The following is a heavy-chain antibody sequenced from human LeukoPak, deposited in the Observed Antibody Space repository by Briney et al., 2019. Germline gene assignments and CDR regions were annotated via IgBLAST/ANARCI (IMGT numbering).Heavy chain of an antibody. CDR2: INPNSGGT. CDR1: GYTFTGYY. Sequence: ASVKVSCKASGYTFTGYYMHWVRQAPGQGLEWMGWINPNSGGTNYAQKSQGRVTMTRDTSISTAYMELSRLRSDDTAVYYCARDPETVVPAAIVWYYFDYWGQGTLVTVSS. CDR3: ARDPETVVPAAIVWYYFDY. J-gene: IGHJ4*02. D-gene: IGHD2-2*02. V-gene: IGHV1-2*02.